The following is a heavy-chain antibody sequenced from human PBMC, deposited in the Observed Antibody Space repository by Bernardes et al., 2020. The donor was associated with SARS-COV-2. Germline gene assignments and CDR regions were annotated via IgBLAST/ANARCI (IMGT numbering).Heavy chain of an antibody. CDR3: ATEGGSYSSSYYGLDV. D-gene: IGHD1-26*01. J-gene: IGHJ6*02. V-gene: IGHV1-18*01. Sequence: ASVKVSCKASGYTFTSYGISWVRQTPGHGLEWMGWIGAYNGDTNYAQRLHGRVTMTTDTSTRTAYMDLRSLTSDDTAVYYCATEGGSYSSSYYGLDVWGRGTTVTVSS. CDR1: GYTFTSYG. CDR2: IGAYNGDT.